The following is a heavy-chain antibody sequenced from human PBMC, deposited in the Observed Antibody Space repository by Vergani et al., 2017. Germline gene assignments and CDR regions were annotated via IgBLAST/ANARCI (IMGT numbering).Heavy chain of an antibody. CDR2: IYYSGST. V-gene: IGHV4-39*02. Sequence: QLQLQESGPGLVKPSETLSLTCTVSGGSISSSSYSWGWIRQPPGKGLEWIGSIYYSGSTYYNPSLKSRVTISVDTSKNQFSLKLSTVTAADPAVYYCAREGSRFGELLRPLDYWGQGTLVTVSS. D-gene: IGHD3-10*01. J-gene: IGHJ4*02. CDR3: AREGSRFGELLRPLDY. CDR1: GGSISSSSYS.